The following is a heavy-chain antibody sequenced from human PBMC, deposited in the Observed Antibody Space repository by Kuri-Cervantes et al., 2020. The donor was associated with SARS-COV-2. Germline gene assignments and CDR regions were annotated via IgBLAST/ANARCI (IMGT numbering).Heavy chain of an antibody. D-gene: IGHD6-13*01. Sequence: SETLSLTCTVSGGSISSYYWSWIRQPPGKGLEWIGYIYYSGSTNYNLSLKSRVTISVDTSKNQFSLKLSSVTAADTAVYYCARDTMSSSSWSRYYYYGMDVWGQGPTVPVSS. J-gene: IGHJ6*02. CDR2: IYYSGST. CDR1: GGSISSYY. CDR3: ARDTMSSSSWSRYYYYGMDV. V-gene: IGHV4-59*01.